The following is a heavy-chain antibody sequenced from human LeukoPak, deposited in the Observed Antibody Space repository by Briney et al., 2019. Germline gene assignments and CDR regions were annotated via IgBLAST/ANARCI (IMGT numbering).Heavy chain of an antibody. V-gene: IGHV1-18*01. CDR2: INTYSGSR. CDR3: ARDRAIGWGGMIEDYYYGMDV. CDR1: RYTFTRYG. Sequence: ASVKVSCKASRYTFTRYGISWVRQAPGQGLEWMGWINTYSGSRQFAQKLQGRATMTIDKSTNTAVMEMRSPRSDDTATYYCARDRAIGWGGMIEDYYYGMDVWGQGTTVIVSS. D-gene: IGHD3-16*01. J-gene: IGHJ6*02.